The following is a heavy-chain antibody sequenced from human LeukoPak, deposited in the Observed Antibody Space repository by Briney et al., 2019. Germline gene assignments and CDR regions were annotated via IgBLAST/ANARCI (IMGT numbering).Heavy chain of an antibody. V-gene: IGHV3-30-3*01. CDR1: GFTFSNYA. Sequence: PGRSLRLSCAASGFTFSNYAMHWVRQAPGKGLEWVADVSYDGSNKYYADSVKGRFTISRDNSKNTLYRQMNSLRAEDAPIYYCATIGDRRTGELYRIDYWGQGTLVTVSS. CDR2: VSYDGSNK. D-gene: IGHD7-27*01. J-gene: IGHJ4*02. CDR3: ATIGDRRTGELYRIDY.